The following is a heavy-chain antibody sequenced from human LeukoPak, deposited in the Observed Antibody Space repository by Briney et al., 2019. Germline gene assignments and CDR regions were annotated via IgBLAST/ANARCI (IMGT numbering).Heavy chain of an antibody. CDR3: VKEIIKGNGWYYFEY. Sequence: PTGGSLRLSCAASGFIVSSNYMSWVRQAPGKGLEWVSVIYSGGSTYYTGSVKGRFTISRDNSKNTLYLQMNSLRAEDTAVYYCVKEIIKGNGWYYFEYWGQGTLVTVSS. D-gene: IGHD6-19*01. V-gene: IGHV3-53*01. CDR1: GFIVSSNY. J-gene: IGHJ4*02. CDR2: IYSGGST.